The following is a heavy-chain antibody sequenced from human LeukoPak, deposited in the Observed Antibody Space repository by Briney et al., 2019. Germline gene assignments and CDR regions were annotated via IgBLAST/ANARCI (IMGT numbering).Heavy chain of an antibody. Sequence: GESLKISCKGSGYSFTSYWIGWVLQMPEKGLEWMGIIYPGDSDTRYSPSFQGQVTISADKSISTAYLQWSSLKASDTAMYYCATTQLTTVTTALDYWGQGTLVTVSS. CDR3: ATTQLTTVTTALDY. CDR1: GYSFTSYW. D-gene: IGHD4-17*01. V-gene: IGHV5-51*01. CDR2: IYPGDSDT. J-gene: IGHJ4*02.